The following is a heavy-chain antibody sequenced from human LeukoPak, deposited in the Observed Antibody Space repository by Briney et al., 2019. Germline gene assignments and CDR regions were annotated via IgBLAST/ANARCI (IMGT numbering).Heavy chain of an antibody. J-gene: IGHJ4*02. CDR1: GDSITSHNW. CDR2: IYHSGTT. Sequence: PSETLSLTCAVSGDSITSHNWWSWVRPSPGKGLEWIGEIYHSGTTNYSPSLKSRVTISVDKSKNQLSLRSTSVTAADTAVYFCASCLFDYYYFDQWGQGTLVTVSS. V-gene: IGHV4-4*02. CDR3: ASCLFDYYYFDQ. D-gene: IGHD3-10*01.